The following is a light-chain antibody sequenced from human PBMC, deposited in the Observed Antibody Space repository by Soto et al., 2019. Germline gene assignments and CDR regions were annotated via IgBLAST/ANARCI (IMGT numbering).Light chain of an antibody. CDR1: SSNIVSNT. J-gene: IGLJ1*01. V-gene: IGLV1-44*01. CDR3: AAWDDTLNAYV. CDR2: AYS. Sequence: QSVLTQPPSASGTPGQRVTISCSGSSSNIVSNTVNWYQHLPRGAPNLLMYAYSQRPSGIPYRFSGSKSGASASLAISGLQSEDEADYYCAAWDDTLNAYVFGTGTKLTVL.